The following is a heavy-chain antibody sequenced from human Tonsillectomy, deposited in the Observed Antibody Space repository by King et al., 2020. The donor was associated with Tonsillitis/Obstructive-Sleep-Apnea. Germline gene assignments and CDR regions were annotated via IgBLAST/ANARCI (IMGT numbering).Heavy chain of an antibody. D-gene: IGHD3-16*01. CDR3: ARGVGGIFDP. Sequence: VQLQESGPGLVKPSQTLSLTCNVSGGSISSGDYYWSWIRQPPGKGLEWIGYISYSGSTYYNPSLKSRVSLSVDTSKNQFSLKLTSVTAADTAVYYCARGVGGIFDPWGQGTLVTVSS. J-gene: IGHJ5*02. CDR2: ISYSGST. CDR1: GGSISSGDYY. V-gene: IGHV4-30-4*01.